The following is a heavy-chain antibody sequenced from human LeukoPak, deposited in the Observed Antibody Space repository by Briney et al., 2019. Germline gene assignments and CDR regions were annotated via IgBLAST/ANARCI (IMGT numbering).Heavy chain of an antibody. Sequence: GGSLRLSCAASGFTYSSYAMSWVRQAPGKGLEWVSAISGSGGSTYYADSVKGRFTISRDNSKNTLYLQMNSLRAEDTAVYYCAKDITMIVVVMEAFDIWGQGTMVTVSS. V-gene: IGHV3-23*01. CDR1: GFTYSSYA. D-gene: IGHD3-22*01. CDR3: AKDITMIVVVMEAFDI. CDR2: ISGSGGST. J-gene: IGHJ3*02.